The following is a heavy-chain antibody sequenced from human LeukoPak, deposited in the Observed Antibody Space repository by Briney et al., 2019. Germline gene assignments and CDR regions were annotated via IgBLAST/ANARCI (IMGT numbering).Heavy chain of an antibody. CDR1: GFTFSSYS. CDR2: ISSSSSMI. Sequence: GGSLRLSCAASGFTFSSYSMNWVRQAPGKGLEWVSYISSSSSMIYYADSVKGRFTISRDNSKNTLYLQMNSLRAEDTAVYYCASEIIFGSFNYWGQGTLVTVSS. J-gene: IGHJ4*02. V-gene: IGHV3-48*01. D-gene: IGHD3-3*01. CDR3: ASEIIFGSFNY.